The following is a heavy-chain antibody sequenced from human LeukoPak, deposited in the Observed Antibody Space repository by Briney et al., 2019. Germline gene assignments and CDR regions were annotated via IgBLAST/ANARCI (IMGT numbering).Heavy chain of an antibody. CDR2: IYSGGST. D-gene: IGHD3-3*01. V-gene: IGHV3-53*01. CDR3: ARGPPYDFWSGYYLDWFDP. Sequence: GGSLRLSCAASGFTVSSNYMSWVRQAPGKGLEWVSVIYSGGSTYYADSVKGRFTISRDNSKNTLYLQMNSLRAEDTAVYYCARGPPYDFWSGYYLDWFDPWGQGTLVTVSS. J-gene: IGHJ5*02. CDR1: GFTVSSNY.